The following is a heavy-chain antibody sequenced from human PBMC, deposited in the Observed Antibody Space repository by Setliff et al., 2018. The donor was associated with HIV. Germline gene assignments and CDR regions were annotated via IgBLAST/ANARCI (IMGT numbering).Heavy chain of an antibody. CDR1: GYSISSGYY. D-gene: IGHD3-3*01. J-gene: IGHJ4*02. CDR2: IYHSGST. Sequence: PSETLSLTCAVSGYSISSGYYWGWIRQPPGKGLEWIGSIYHSGSTYYNPSLKSRVTISIDASKNQVSLKVSSVTAADTAVYYCARAGVLQFLEWLPYYFHYWGQGTLVTVSS. CDR3: ARAGVLQFLEWLPYYFHY. V-gene: IGHV4-38-2*01.